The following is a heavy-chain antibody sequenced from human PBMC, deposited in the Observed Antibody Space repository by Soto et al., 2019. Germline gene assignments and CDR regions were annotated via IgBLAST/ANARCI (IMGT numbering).Heavy chain of an antibody. CDR3: AHRAWIQVMDV. CDR2: IYWDDDK. V-gene: IGHV2-5*02. D-gene: IGHD5-18*01. CDR1: GFSLSTSGVG. J-gene: IGHJ6*02. Sequence: QITLKESGPTLVKPTQTLTLTCTFSGFSLSTSGVGVGWIRQPPGKALEWLALIYWDDDKRYSPSLKSRLTXTXXTSKNQVVLTMTNMDPVDTATYYCAHRAWIQVMDVWGQGTTVTVSS.